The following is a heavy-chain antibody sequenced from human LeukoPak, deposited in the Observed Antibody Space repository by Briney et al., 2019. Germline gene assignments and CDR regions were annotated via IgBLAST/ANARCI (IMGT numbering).Heavy chain of an antibody. D-gene: IGHD1-26*01. CDR1: GYTFTGYY. CDR2: INPNSGGT. Sequence: GASVKVSCKASGYTFTGYYMHWVRQAPGQGLEWMGWINPNSGGTNYAQKFQGRVTMTRDTSISTAYMELSRLRSDDTAVYYCASRIVGATGPPGAFDIWGQGTMVTVSS. V-gene: IGHV1-2*02. CDR3: ASRIVGATGPPGAFDI. J-gene: IGHJ3*02.